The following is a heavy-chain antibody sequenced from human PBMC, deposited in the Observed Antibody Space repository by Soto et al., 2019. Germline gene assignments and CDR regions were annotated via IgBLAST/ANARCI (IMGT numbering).Heavy chain of an antibody. CDR3: ARIGSGSFPDTFGI. J-gene: IGHJ3*02. V-gene: IGHV4-59*01. CDR1: GGSISSDY. D-gene: IGHD1-26*01. CDR2: IYYSGST. Sequence: SETLSLTCTVSGGSISSDYWSWIRQPPGKGLEWIAYIYYSGSTNYNPSLKSRVTISVDTSKKLFSLRLTSVTAADTAVYYCARIGSGSFPDTFGIWGQGTMVTVSS.